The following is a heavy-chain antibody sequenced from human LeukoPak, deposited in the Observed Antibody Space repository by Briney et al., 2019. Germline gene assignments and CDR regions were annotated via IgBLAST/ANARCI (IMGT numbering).Heavy chain of an antibody. D-gene: IGHD5-12*01. Sequence: PGGSLTLSCAASGFTFSSYAMSWVRQAPGKGLEWVSAISGSGGSTYYADSVKGRFTISRDNSKNTLYLQMNSLRAEDAAVYYCAKDRHSGYDFDYWGQGTLVTVSS. V-gene: IGHV3-23*01. CDR3: AKDRHSGYDFDY. CDR2: ISGSGGST. J-gene: IGHJ4*02. CDR1: GFTFSSYA.